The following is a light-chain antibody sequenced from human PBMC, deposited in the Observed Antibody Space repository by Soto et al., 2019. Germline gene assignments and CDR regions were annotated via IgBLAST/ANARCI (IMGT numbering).Light chain of an antibody. J-gene: IGKJ4*01. CDR2: AAS. Sequence: EIVMTQSPATLSLSPGDRATLSCRASQSLGSHLAWYQQKPGQAPRLLIYAASTRATGIPARLSGSGSGTEFTLTINNLQSEDFAVYYCQQYNNWPPITFGGGTKVEIK. CDR1: QSLGSH. CDR3: QQYNNWPPIT. V-gene: IGKV3-15*01.